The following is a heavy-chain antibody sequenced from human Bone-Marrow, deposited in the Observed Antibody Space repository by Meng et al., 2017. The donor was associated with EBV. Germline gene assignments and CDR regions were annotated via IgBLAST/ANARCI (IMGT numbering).Heavy chain of an antibody. Sequence: QVQLVQSGAEVKKPGDSVKVSCKASGYTFTGYYMHWVRQAPGQGLEWMGRINPNSGGTNYAQKFQGRVTMTRDTSISTAYMELSRLRSDDTAVYYCARDLVRGVYNWFDPWGQGTLVTVSS. J-gene: IGHJ5*02. CDR1: GYTFTGYY. D-gene: IGHD3-10*01. CDR3: ARDLVRGVYNWFDP. V-gene: IGHV1-2*06. CDR2: INPNSGGT.